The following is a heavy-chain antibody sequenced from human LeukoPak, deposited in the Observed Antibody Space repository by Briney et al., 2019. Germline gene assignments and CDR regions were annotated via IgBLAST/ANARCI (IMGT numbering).Heavy chain of an antibody. J-gene: IGHJ6*02. Sequence: SETLSLTCAVYGGSFSGYYWSWIRQPPGKGLEWIGEINHSGSTNYNPSLKSRVTISVDTSKNQFSLKLSSVTAANTAVYYCARVQHCSSTSCYAAYGMDVWGQGTTVTVSS. CDR1: GGSFSGYY. D-gene: IGHD2-2*01. CDR2: INHSGST. V-gene: IGHV4-34*01. CDR3: ARVQHCSSTSCYAAYGMDV.